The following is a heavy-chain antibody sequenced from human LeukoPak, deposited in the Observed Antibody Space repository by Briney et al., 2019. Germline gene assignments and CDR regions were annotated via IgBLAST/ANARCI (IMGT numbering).Heavy chain of an antibody. CDR3: ASPAQQWSWFYLDY. CDR1: GFTFSSYA. CDR2: ISYDGSNK. J-gene: IGHJ4*02. D-gene: IGHD6-19*01. V-gene: IGHV3-30*14. Sequence: GRSLRLSCAASGFTFSSYAMHWVRQAPGKGLEWVAVISYDGSNKYYADSVKGRFTISRDNSKNTLYLQMNILRAEDTAVYYCASPAQQWSWFYLDYWGQGTLVTVSS.